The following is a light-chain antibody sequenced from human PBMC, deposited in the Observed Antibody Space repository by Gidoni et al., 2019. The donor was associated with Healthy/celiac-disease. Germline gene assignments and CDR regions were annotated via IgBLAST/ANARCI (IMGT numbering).Light chain of an antibody. J-gene: IGKJ3*01. V-gene: IGKV1-9*01. CDR2: AAS. CDR3: QQPGVT. CDR1: QGISSY. Sequence: DIQLTQSPSFLSASVGDRVTITCRASQGISSYLAWYQQKPGKAPKLLIYAASTLQSGVPSRFSGSGSGTEFTLTISSLQPEDFATYYCQQPGVTFGPXTKVDIK.